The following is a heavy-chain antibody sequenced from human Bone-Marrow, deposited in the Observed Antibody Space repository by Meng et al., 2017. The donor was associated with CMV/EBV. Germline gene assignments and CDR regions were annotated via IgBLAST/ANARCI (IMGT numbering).Heavy chain of an antibody. J-gene: IGHJ6*02. D-gene: IGHD2-15*01. Sequence: GGSLRLSCAASGFTFSVHIMHWVRQAPGKGLEWVSYISSSGYTIYYADSVKGRFTISRDNAKNSLYLQMNSLRAEDTAVYYCARDCNPQTPGRIEGYGMDVWGQGTTVTVSS. CDR3: ARDCNPQTPGRIEGYGMDV. V-gene: IGHV3-48*03. CDR2: ISSSGYTI. CDR1: GFTFSVHI.